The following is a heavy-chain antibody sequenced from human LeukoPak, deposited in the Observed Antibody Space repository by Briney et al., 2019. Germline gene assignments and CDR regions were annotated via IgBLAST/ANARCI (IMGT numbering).Heavy chain of an antibody. CDR2: IYWDDDK. Sequence: ESGPTLVNPTQTLTLTCTFSGFSLSTSGVGVGWIRQPPGKALEWLALIYWDDDKRYSPSLKSRLTITKDTSENQVVLTMTNMDPVDTATYYCARPVVVVAAPTYYFDYWGQGPLVTVSS. J-gene: IGHJ4*02. CDR1: GFSLSTSGVG. CDR3: ARPVVVVAAPTYYFDY. D-gene: IGHD2-15*01. V-gene: IGHV2-5*02.